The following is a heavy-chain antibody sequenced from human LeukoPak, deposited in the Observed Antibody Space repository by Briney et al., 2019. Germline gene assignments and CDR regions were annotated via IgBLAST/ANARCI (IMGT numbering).Heavy chain of an antibody. D-gene: IGHD2-21*02. Sequence: PSGTLSLTCAVSGGSISSSNWWSWVRQPPGKGLEWIGEIYHSGSTNYNPSLKSRVTISVDKSKNQFSLKLSSVTAADTAVYYCARDPGSWGDARIWFDPWGQGTLVTVSS. V-gene: IGHV4-4*02. CDR3: ARDPGSWGDARIWFDP. CDR2: IYHSGST. CDR1: GGSISSSNW. J-gene: IGHJ5*02.